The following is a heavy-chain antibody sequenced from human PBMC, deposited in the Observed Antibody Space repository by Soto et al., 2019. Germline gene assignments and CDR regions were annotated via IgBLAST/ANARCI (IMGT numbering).Heavy chain of an antibody. V-gene: IGHV4-39*01. CDR3: ASGSYGEFDY. CDR1: GGSISSSSYY. Sequence: SETLSLTCTVSGGSISSSSYYWGWIRQPPGKGLEWIGSIYYSGSTYYNPSLKSRVTISVDTSKNQFSLKLSSVTAADTAVYYCASGSYGEFDYWGQGTLVTVSS. D-gene: IGHD1-26*01. CDR2: IYYSGST. J-gene: IGHJ4*02.